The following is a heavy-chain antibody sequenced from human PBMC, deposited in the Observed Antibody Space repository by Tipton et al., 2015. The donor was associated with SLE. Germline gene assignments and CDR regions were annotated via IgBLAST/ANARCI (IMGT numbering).Heavy chain of an antibody. CDR1: GGSFSGYY. J-gene: IGHJ4*02. D-gene: IGHD4-17*01. CDR3: ARGLYGDEPGY. V-gene: IGHV4-34*01. CDR2: INHSGST. Sequence: TLSLTCAVYGGSFSGYYCSWVRQPPGKGRGWVGEINHSGSTNYNPSLKSRVTISVDTSKNQFSLKLTSLTAADTAVYYCARGLYGDEPGYWGQGTLVTVSS.